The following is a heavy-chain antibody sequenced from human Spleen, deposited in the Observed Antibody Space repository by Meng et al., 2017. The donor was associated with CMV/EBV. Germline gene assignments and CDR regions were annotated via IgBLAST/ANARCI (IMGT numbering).Heavy chain of an antibody. Sequence: SETLSLTCTVSGYSIKTGYYWAWFRQPPGKGLEWIASIYHSGSTFYNPSLKSRVTISVDTSKNQFSLTLSSVTAADTAVYYCARGDSYTRIDYWGQGTLVTVSS. CDR3: ARGDSYTRIDY. CDR1: GYSIKTGYY. CDR2: IYHSGST. V-gene: IGHV4-38-2*02. J-gene: IGHJ4*02. D-gene: IGHD3-16*01.